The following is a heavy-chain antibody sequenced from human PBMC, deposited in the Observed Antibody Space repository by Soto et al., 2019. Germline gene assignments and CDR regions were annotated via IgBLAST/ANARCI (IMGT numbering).Heavy chain of an antibody. CDR2: ISTNGGST. CDR1: GFTFSSYA. CDR3: VKIGTTNRNFFDY. Sequence: GGSLRLSCSSSGFTFSSYAMHWVRQAPGKGLEYVSSISTNGGSTHYADSVKGRFTISRDNSKNTLYLQMSSLRAEDTAVYYCVKIGTTNRNFFDYWGQGTLVTVSS. V-gene: IGHV3-64D*06. J-gene: IGHJ4*02. D-gene: IGHD1-26*01.